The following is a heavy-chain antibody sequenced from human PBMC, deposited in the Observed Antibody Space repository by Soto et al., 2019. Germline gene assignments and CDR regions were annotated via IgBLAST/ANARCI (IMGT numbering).Heavy chain of an antibody. CDR3: TTDASRGSYYYGMDV. J-gene: IGHJ6*02. CDR2: IKSKTDGGTT. CDR1: GFTFSNAW. V-gene: IGHV3-15*07. Sequence: LSCAASGFTFSNAWMNWVRQAPGKGLEWVGRIKSKTDGGTTDYAAPVKGRFTISRDDSKNTLYLQMNSLKTEDTAVYYCTTDASRGSYYYGMDVWGQGTTVTVSS. D-gene: IGHD3-10*01.